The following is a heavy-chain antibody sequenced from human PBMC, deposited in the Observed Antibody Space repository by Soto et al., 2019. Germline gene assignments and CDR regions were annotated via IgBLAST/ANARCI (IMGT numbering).Heavy chain of an antibody. J-gene: IGHJ6*02. CDR3: AREAPRSGDSYGTALGMDV. CDR1: GGSFSGYY. V-gene: IGHV4-34*01. Sequence: SETLSLTCAVYGGSFSGYYWSWIRQPPGKGLEWIGEINHSGSTNYNPSLKSRVTISVDTSKNQFSLKLSSVTAADTAVYYCAREAPRSGDSYGTALGMDVWGQGTTVTVSS. CDR2: INHSGST. D-gene: IGHD5-18*01.